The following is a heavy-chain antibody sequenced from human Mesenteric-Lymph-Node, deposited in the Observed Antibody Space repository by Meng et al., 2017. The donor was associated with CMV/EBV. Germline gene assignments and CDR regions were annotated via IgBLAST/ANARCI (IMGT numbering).Heavy chain of an antibody. CDR2: IKPDGSEK. Sequence: GGFLRLSCAASGFTFSSYWMSWVRQAPGKGLEWVANIKPDGSEKYYADSVKGRFTISRDNAENSVYLLMNSLRAEDTAVYFCARDVVGFDYWGQGIVVTVSS. CDR3: ARDVVGFDY. J-gene: IGHJ4*02. CDR1: GFTFSSYW. D-gene: IGHD2-15*01. V-gene: IGHV3-7*01.